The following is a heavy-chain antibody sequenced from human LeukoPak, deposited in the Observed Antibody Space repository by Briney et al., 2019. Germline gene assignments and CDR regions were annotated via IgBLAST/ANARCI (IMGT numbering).Heavy chain of an antibody. J-gene: IGHJ4*02. D-gene: IGHD2-2*01. V-gene: IGHV3-43*01. CDR2: ISWDGGST. Sequence: PGGSLRLSCAASGFTFDDYTMHWVRQAPGKGLEWVSLISWDGGSTYYADSVKGRFTISRDNSKNSLYLQMNSLRTEDTALYYCAKAHCSSTSCFFYFDYWGQGTLVTVSS. CDR3: AKAHCSSTSCFFYFDY. CDR1: GFTFDDYT.